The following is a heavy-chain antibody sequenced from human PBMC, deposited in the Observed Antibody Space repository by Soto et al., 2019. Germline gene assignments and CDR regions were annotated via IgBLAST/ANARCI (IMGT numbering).Heavy chain of an antibody. CDR1: GFTFSSYS. D-gene: IGHD3-10*01. CDR2: ISSSSSTI. CDR3: ARERVVRGVIISVWGDV. J-gene: IGHJ6*02. Sequence: ESGGGLVQPGGSLRLSCAASGFTFSSYSMNWVRQAPGKGLEWVSYISSSSSTIYYADSVKGRFTISRDNAKNSLYLQMNSLRDEDTAVYYCARERVVRGVIISVWGDVWGQGTTVTVSS. V-gene: IGHV3-48*02.